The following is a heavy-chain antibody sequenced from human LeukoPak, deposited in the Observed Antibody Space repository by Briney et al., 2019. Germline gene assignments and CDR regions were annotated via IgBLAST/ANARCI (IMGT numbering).Heavy chain of an antibody. CDR2: IKQDGSEK. CDR3: ARQKGQWLATFDY. V-gene: IGHV3-7*03. Sequence: PGGSLRLSCAASGFTFSSYRMSWVRQAPGKGLGWVANIKQDGSEKYYVDSVKGRFTISRDNAKNSLYLQMNSLRAEDTAVYYCARQKGQWLATFDYWGQGTLVTVSS. D-gene: IGHD6-19*01. CDR1: GFTFSSYR. J-gene: IGHJ4*02.